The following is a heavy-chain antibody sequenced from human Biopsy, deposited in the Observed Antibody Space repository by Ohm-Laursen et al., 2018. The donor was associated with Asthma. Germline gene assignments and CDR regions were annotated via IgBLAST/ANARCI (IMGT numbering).Heavy chain of an antibody. CDR1: GGSISSGGYS. J-gene: IGHJ4*02. V-gene: IGHV4-30-2*01. D-gene: IGHD5-24*01. Sequence: TLSLTCVVSGGSISSGGYSWSWIRQPPGKGLEWIGDIYHSGSTYYNPSPKSRVTISVDRSKNQFSLKLSSVTAADTAVYYCARVKDGYNFDYWGQGTLVTVSS. CDR2: IYHSGST. CDR3: ARVKDGYNFDY.